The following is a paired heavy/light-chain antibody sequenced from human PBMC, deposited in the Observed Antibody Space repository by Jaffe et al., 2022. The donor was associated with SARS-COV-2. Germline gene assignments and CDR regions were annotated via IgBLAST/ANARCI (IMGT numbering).Heavy chain of an antibody. V-gene: IGHV3-23*04. Sequence: EVQLVESGGALVQPGGSLRLSCAASGFTFSTYAMSWVRQAPGKGLEWVSDIRASSVTHYADSVNGRFTISRDNSKNTLYLQMSSLRAEDTAVYYCAKDGSFYMDVWGKGTTVTVSS. CDR3: AKDGSFYMDV. CDR2: IRASSVT. D-gene: IGHD6-25*01. J-gene: IGHJ6*03. CDR1: GFTFSTYA.
Light chain of an antibody. V-gene: IGKV3-15*01. Sequence: EIVMTQSPATLSVSPGERVTLSCRASQSVKSNLAWYQQKPGQAPRLLIYRASTGASGIPARFSGSGSGTEFTLTISSLQSEDFAVYYCQQYDNWPLTFGGGTKVEI. CDR2: RAS. J-gene: IGKJ4*01. CDR3: QQYDNWPLT. CDR1: QSVKSN.